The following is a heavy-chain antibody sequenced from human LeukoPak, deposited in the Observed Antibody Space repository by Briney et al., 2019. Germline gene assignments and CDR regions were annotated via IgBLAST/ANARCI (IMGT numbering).Heavy chain of an antibody. Sequence: SETLSLTCTVSGGAVNSYYRSWIRQTPGKGLEWLGYISHSGNTDYAPSLKSRVTMSLDTSKNQFALKLSSVTAADTALYYCARGFCSDEICQVFTHWGQGALVTVSS. CDR3: ARGFCSDEICQVFTH. CDR1: GGAVNSYY. V-gene: IGHV4-59*02. J-gene: IGHJ4*02. D-gene: IGHD3-3*01. CDR2: ISHSGNT.